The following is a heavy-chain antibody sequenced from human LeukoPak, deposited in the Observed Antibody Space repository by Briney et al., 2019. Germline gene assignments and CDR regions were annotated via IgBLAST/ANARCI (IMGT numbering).Heavy chain of an antibody. CDR1: GLTFDNYA. CDR2: ISGGGGNS. CDR3: AKNGGDSCYSHSDY. D-gene: IGHD2-15*01. Sequence: GGSLRLSCAGSGLTFDNYAMTWVRQAPGKGLEWVSTISGGGGNSYYADSVRGRFTISRDSSKNTLYLQMNSLRAEDTAVYYCAKNGGDSCYSHSDYWGQGTLVTVSS. J-gene: IGHJ4*02. V-gene: IGHV3-23*01.